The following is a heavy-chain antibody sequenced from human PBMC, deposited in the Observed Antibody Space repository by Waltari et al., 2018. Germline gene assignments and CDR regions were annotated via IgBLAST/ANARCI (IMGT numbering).Heavy chain of an antibody. V-gene: IGHV3-30*01. J-gene: IGHJ4*02. CDR3: ARDPDRDRITMIVVGPDY. CDR1: GLTFSSYA. D-gene: IGHD3-22*01. CDR2: ISYDGSNK. Sequence: QVQLVESGGGVVQPGRSLRLSCAASGLTFSSYAMHWVRQAPGKGLEWVAVISYDGSNKYYADSVKGRFTISRDNSKNTLYLQMNSLRAEDTAVYYCARDPDRDRITMIVVGPDYWGQGTLVTVSS.